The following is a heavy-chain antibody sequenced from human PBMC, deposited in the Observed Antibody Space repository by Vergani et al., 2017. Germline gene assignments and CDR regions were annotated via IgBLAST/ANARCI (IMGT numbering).Heavy chain of an antibody. Sequence: QVQLVQSGAEVKKPGSSVKVSCKASGGTFSSYAISWVRQAPGQGLEWMGGIIPIFGTANYAQKFQGRVTSTADESTSTAYMELSSLRSEDTAVYYWASSPYYDFWSGYSRDYYYYYMDVWGKGTTVTVSS. CDR2: IIPIFGTA. CDR3: ASSPYYDFWSGYSRDYYYYYMDV. D-gene: IGHD3-3*01. V-gene: IGHV1-69*01. CDR1: GGTFSSYA. J-gene: IGHJ6*03.